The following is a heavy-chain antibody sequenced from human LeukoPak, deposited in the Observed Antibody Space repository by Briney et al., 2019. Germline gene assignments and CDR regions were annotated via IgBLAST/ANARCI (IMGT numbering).Heavy chain of an antibody. D-gene: IGHD2-2*01. J-gene: IGHJ3*02. V-gene: IGHV1-2*02. CDR2: INPNSGGT. CDR3: ARDRRSIVVVPAAGAFDI. Sequence: ASVKVSCKASGYTFTGYYMHWVRQAPGQGLKWMGWINPNSGGTNYAQKFQGRVTMTRDTSISTAYMELSRLRSDDTAVYYCARDRRSIVVVPAAGAFDIWGQGTMVTVSS. CDR1: GYTFTGYY.